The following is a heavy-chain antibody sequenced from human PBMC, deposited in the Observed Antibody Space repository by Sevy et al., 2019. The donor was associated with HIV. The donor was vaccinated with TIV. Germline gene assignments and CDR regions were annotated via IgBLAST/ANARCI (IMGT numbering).Heavy chain of an antibody. CDR1: GGSIGSNSFY. D-gene: IGHD3-22*01. Sequence: SETLSLTCTVSGGSIGSNSFYWGWIRQPPGKELEWLGTVSYGGSTYYNPSLRSRVTISVDASKKQFSLKLSSVTAADTAVYYCARQKVRSAYYYDTSGRQGKADFDSWGQGTLVTVSS. V-gene: IGHV4-39*01. J-gene: IGHJ4*02. CDR2: VSYGGST. CDR3: ARQKVRSAYYYDTSGRQGKADFDS.